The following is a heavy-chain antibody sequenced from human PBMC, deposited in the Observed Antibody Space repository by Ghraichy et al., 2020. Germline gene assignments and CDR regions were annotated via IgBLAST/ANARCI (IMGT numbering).Heavy chain of an antibody. J-gene: IGHJ4*02. CDR1: GFTVSSNY. D-gene: IGHD6-19*01. V-gene: IGHV3-66*01. CDR3: ASLGGAGLVLGFDY. Sequence: GGSLRLSCAASGFTVSSNYMSWVRQAPGKGLEWVSVIYSGGSTYYADSVKGRFTISRDNSKNTLYLQMNSLRAEDTAVYYCASLGGAGLVLGFDYWGQGTLVTVSS. CDR2: IYSGGST.